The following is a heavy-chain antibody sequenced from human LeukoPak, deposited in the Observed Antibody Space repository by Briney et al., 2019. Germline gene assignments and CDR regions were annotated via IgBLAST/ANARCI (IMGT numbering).Heavy chain of an antibody. D-gene: IGHD3-10*01. Sequence: GGSLRLSCAASGFTFSSYWMSWVRQAPGKGLEWVSGVSGSASTYYADSVKGRFTISRDDSKNTLYLQMNSLRPEDTAVYYCTTGGGSMVRGLLTATYYFEYWGQGTLVTVSS. V-gene: IGHV3-23*01. CDR1: GFTFSSYW. J-gene: IGHJ4*02. CDR2: VSGSAST. CDR3: TTGGGSMVRGLLTATYYFEY.